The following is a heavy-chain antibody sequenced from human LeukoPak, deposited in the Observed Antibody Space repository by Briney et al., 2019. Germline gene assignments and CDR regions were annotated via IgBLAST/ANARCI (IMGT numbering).Heavy chain of an antibody. J-gene: IGHJ5*02. CDR1: GGSFSGYY. Sequence: SETLSLTCAVYGGSFSGYYWSWIRQPPGKGLQWIGEINHSGSTNYNPSLKSRVTISVDTSKNQFSLKLSSVTAADTAVYYCASWYSYGRNWFDPWGQGTLVTVSS. V-gene: IGHV4-34*01. CDR3: ASWYSYGRNWFDP. CDR2: INHSGST. D-gene: IGHD5-18*01.